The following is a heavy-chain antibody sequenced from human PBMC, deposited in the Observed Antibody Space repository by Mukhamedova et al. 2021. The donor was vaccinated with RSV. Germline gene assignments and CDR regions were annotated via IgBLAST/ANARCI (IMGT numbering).Heavy chain of an antibody. CDR2: IYNSGTT. Sequence: EYIGYIYNSGTTNYSPSLKSRVTISVDTSKNQFSLELSSVAAADTAVYYCARWGGGKDGSIPCWGQGTLVTVPS. V-gene: IGHV4-59*01. CDR3: ARWGGGKDGSIPC. J-gene: IGHJ4*02. D-gene: IGHD5-24*01.